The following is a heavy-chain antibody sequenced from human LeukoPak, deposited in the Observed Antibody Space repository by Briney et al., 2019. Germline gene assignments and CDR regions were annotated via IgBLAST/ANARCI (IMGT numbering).Heavy chain of an antibody. V-gene: IGHV3-48*03. CDR1: GFTFSSYE. Sequence: PGGSLRLSCAASGFTFSSYEMNWVRQAPGKGLEWVSYINTGGSSIHYADSVKGRFTISRDNAKNSLYLQMNSLRAEDTAVYYCAELGITMIGGVWGKGTTVTISS. J-gene: IGHJ6*04. CDR2: INTGGSSI. CDR3: AELGITMIGGV. D-gene: IGHD3-10*02.